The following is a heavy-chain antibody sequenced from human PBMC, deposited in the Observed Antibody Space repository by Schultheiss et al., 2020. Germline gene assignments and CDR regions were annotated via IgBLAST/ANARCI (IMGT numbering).Heavy chain of an antibody. D-gene: IGHD6-13*01. J-gene: IGHJ4*02. CDR2: ISGSGGST. CDR1: GFTFSSYG. CDR3: ARDPGAAAAGTGFDY. V-gene: IGHV3-NL1*01. Sequence: GGSLRLSCAASGFTFSSYGMHWVRQAPGKGLEWVSAISGSGGSTYYADSVKGRFTISRDNSKNTLYLQMNSLRAEDTAVYYCARDPGAAAAGTGFDYWGQGTLVTVSS.